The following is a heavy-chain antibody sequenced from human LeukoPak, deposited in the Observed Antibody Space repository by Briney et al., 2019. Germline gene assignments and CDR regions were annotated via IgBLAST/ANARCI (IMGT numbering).Heavy chain of an antibody. CDR3: ARDRDIAVAGVAFDI. J-gene: IGHJ3*02. D-gene: IGHD6-19*01. CDR2: INPNSGGT. Sequence: ASVKVSCKASGYTFTGYYMHWVRQAPGQGLEWMGWINPNSGGTNYAQKFQGRVTMTRATSISTAYMELSRLRSDDTAVYYCARDRDIAVAGVAFDIWGQGTMVTVSS. CDR1: GYTFTGYY. V-gene: IGHV1-2*02.